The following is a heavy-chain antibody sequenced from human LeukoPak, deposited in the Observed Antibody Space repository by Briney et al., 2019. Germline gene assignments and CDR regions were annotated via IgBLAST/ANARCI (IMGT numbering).Heavy chain of an antibody. CDR1: GFTFSSYA. D-gene: IGHD3-10*01. Sequence: GGSLRLSCAASGFTFSSYAMSWVRQAPGKGLEWVSAISGSGDIIYYADSVKGRFTISRDNSKNTLYLQMNSLRAEDTALYYCAAGTSPYYYFDFWGQGTLVTVSS. CDR3: AAGTSPYYYFDF. CDR2: ISGSGDII. V-gene: IGHV3-23*01. J-gene: IGHJ4*02.